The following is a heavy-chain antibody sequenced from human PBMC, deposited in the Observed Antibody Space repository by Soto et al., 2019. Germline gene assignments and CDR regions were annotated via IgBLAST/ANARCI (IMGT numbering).Heavy chain of an antibody. D-gene: IGHD2-2*01. CDR3: AKTPVTLTPPPPANFDY. V-gene: IGHV3-23*01. CDR1: GFTCSSHS. CDR2: ISGSGGST. Sequence: PWSYLRLSCAGSGFTCSSHSMRWLRQAPGKGLEWVSAISGSGGSTYYADSVKGRFTISRDNSKNTLYLQMNSLRAEDTAVYYCAKTPVTLTPPPPANFDYWGQGTLVTVSS. J-gene: IGHJ4*02.